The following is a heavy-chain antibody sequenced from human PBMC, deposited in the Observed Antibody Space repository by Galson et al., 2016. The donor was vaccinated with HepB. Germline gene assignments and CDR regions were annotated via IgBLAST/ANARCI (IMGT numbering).Heavy chain of an antibody. V-gene: IGHV2-5*01. J-gene: IGHJ4*02. Sequence: PALVKPTQTLTLTCTFSGFSLTTSGEGVGWVRQPPGKALEFVALIYWNDNTRYSPSLESRLTITKDTSKNQVVLTMTNMDPVDTGTFYCAHKRDYGGNPFDYWGQGTLVTVSS. CDR1: GFSLTTSGEG. CDR3: AHKRDYGGNPFDY. D-gene: IGHD4-23*01. CDR2: IYWNDNT.